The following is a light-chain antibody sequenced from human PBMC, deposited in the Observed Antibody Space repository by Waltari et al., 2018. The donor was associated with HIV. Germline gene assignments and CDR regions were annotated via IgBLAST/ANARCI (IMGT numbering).Light chain of an antibody. Sequence: QSALPHPASVSGSPGLSITISCTRTFSVVGCYNLVSWYQKHPGEAPKSMIYEVTKRPSGVSSRFSGSKSGNTASLTISGLQAEDEAEYYCCSYAGSRIHVVFGGGTKLTVL. V-gene: IGLV2-23*02. CDR3: CSYAGSRIHVV. J-gene: IGLJ2*01. CDR2: EVT. CDR1: FSVVGCYNL.